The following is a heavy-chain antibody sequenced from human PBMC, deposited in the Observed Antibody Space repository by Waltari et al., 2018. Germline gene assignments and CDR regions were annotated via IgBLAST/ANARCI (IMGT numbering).Heavy chain of an antibody. V-gene: IGHV4-34*01. Sequence: QVQLQQWGAGLLKPSETLSLTCAVYGGSFSGYYWSWIRQPPGKGLEWIGEINHSGSTNHNPSLKCRVTISLDTAKNHFSLKLSSVTAADTAVYYCARGEGYSSGLRRYYYYYMDVWGKGTTVTVSS. J-gene: IGHJ6*03. CDR1: GGSFSGYY. D-gene: IGHD6-25*01. CDR3: ARGEGYSSGLRRYYYYYMDV. CDR2: INHSGST.